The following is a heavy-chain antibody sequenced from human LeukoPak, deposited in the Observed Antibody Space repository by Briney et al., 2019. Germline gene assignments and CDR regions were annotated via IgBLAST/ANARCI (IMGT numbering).Heavy chain of an antibody. J-gene: IGHJ4*02. CDR2: IYYSGST. V-gene: IGHV4-59*01. CDR3: ARRSYRYYFDY. CDR1: GGSISSYY. Sequence: PSETLSLTCTASGGSISSYYWSWIRQPPGKGLEWIGYIYYSGSTNYNPSLKSRVTISVDTSKNQFSLKLSSVTAADTAVYYCARRSYRYYFDYWGQGTLVTVSS. D-gene: IGHD3-16*02.